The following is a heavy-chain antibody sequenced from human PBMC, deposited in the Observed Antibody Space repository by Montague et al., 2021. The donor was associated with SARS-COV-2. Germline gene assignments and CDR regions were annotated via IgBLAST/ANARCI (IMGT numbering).Heavy chain of an antibody. CDR1: GFSLSTSGMC. J-gene: IGHJ4*02. CDR2: IDWDDDK. Sequence: VKPTQTLTLTCTFSGFSLSTSGMCVSWIRQPPGKALEWLAHIDWDDDKYYSTSLKTRLTISKDTSKNQVVLTMTNMDPVDTATYYCARSFSIFGVVIIPAYFDYWGQGTLVTVSS. CDR3: ARSFSIFGVVIIPAYFDY. V-gene: IGHV2-70*01. D-gene: IGHD3-3*01.